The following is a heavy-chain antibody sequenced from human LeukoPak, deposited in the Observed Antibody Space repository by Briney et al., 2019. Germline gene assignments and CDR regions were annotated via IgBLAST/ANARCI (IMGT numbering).Heavy chain of an antibody. V-gene: IGHV3-48*03. D-gene: IGHD3-10*01. J-gene: IGHJ3*02. CDR1: GFSFSSYE. Sequence: PGGSLRLSCAASGFSFSSYEMTWVRQGPGKGLEWVSYISGSGSTIYYADSVKGRFTISRDNAKNSLYLQMSSLTAEDTAVYYCARDEIRSGAFDIWGQGTIVTVSS. CDR3: ARDEIRSGAFDI. CDR2: ISGSGSTI.